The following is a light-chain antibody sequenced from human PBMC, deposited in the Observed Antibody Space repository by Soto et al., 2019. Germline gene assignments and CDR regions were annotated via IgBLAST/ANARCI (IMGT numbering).Light chain of an antibody. CDR2: RAS. CDR3: QQYKNWPLT. CDR1: QSINSN. J-gene: IGKJ4*01. V-gene: IGKV3-15*01. Sequence: IVMTQSPATLSVSLGERATLSCRASQSINSNLAWYQQKPGQAPRLLMFRASIRATGFPARFSGSGSGTEFNITISSLQSEDSAVYYCQQYKNWPLTFGGGTRVEIK.